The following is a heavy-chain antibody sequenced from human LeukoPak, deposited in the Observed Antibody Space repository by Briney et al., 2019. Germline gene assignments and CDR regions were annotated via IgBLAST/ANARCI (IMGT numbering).Heavy chain of an antibody. CDR3: AGQRDNLSWFDP. V-gene: IGHV4-4*07. Sequence: SETLSLTCTISGDSISTYYWSWIRQPAGKGLEWIGRINSSGNINYNASLKSRLSMSVDSSKNQFTLRLSSMTAADTAVYYCAGQRDNLSWFDPWGEGTLVTVSS. D-gene: IGHD1-1*01. CDR2: INSSGNI. CDR1: GDSISTYY. J-gene: IGHJ5*02.